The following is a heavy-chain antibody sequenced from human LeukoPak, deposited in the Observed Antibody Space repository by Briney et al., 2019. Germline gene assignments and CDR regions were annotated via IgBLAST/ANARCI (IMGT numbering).Heavy chain of an antibody. D-gene: IGHD3-10*01. CDR2: IDWDDDE. CDR3: ARGSNSGSYYLDYYYYYMDV. V-gene: IGHV2-70*11. Sequence: QTLSLTCTFSGFSLSTSGMCVSWIRQPPGKALEWLARIDWDDDEYYSTSLKTRLTISKDTSKNQVVLTMTNMDPVDTATYYCARGSNSGSYYLDYYYYYMDVWGKGTTVTVSS. CDR1: GFSLSTSGMC. J-gene: IGHJ6*03.